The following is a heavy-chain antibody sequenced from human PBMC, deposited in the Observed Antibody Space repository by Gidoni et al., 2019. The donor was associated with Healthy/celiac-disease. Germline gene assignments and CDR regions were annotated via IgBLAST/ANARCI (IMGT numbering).Heavy chain of an antibody. Sequence: EVQLVESGGGLVPPARSLSLSCAASGFPFDDYAMHWVRQAPGKGLELVSGISWNSGSIGYADSVKGRFTISRDNAKNSLYLQMNSLRAEDTALYYCAKGNSSSWYGDAFDIWGQGTMVTVSS. CDR2: ISWNSGSI. J-gene: IGHJ3*02. CDR1: GFPFDDYA. CDR3: AKGNSSSWYGDAFDI. D-gene: IGHD6-13*01. V-gene: IGHV3-9*01.